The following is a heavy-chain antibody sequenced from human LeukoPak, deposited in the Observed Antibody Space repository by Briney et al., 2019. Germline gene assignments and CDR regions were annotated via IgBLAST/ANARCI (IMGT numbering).Heavy chain of an antibody. CDR3: AGQYTVTTWEIDY. D-gene: IGHD4-17*01. CDR1: GGSISSGGYS. Sequence: SETLSLTCAVSGGSISSGGYSWSWIRQPPGKGLEWIGYIYHSGSTNYNPSLKSRVTISVDTSKNQFSLKLSSVTAADTAVYYCAGQYTVTTWEIDYWGQGTLVTVSS. V-gene: IGHV4-30-2*02. J-gene: IGHJ4*02. CDR2: IYHSGST.